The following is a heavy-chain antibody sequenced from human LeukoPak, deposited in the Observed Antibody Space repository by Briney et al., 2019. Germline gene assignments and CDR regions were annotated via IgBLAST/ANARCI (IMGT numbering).Heavy chain of an antibody. J-gene: IGHJ4*02. CDR2: ISSNGGST. CDR3: ARDPCSSTSCYDY. V-gene: IGHV3-64*04. CDR1: GFTFSSYA. D-gene: IGHD2-2*01. Sequence: QAGGSLRLSCSASGFTFSSYAMHWVRQAPGKGLEYVSAISSNGGSTYYADSVKGRFTISRDNSRNTLYLQMNSLRAEDTAVYYCARDPCSSTSCYDYWGQGTLVTVSS.